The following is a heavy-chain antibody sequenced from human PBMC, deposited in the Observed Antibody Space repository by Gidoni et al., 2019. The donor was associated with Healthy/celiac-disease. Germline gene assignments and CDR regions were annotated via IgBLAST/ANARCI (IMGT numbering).Heavy chain of an antibody. Sequence: QVQLVESGGGVVQPGRSLRLSCAASGFTFSSYAMHWVRQAPGKGLEWVAVISYDGSNKYYADSVKGRFTISRDNSKNTLYLQMNSLRAEDTAVYYCARDNAVAAHFDYWGQGTLVTVSS. CDR1: GFTFSSYA. CDR2: ISYDGSNK. D-gene: IGHD6-19*01. V-gene: IGHV3-30-3*01. J-gene: IGHJ4*02. CDR3: ARDNAVAAHFDY.